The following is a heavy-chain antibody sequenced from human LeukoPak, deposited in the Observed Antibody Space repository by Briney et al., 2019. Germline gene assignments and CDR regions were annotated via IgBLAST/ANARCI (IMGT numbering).Heavy chain of an antibody. CDR1: GFTFSSYS. D-gene: IGHD3-22*01. J-gene: IGHJ4*02. CDR2: ISNSGIST. CDR3: AKDRTRDYYDSSGSGD. V-gene: IGHV3-23*01. Sequence: PGGSLRLSCAASGFTFSSYSMNWVRQAPGKGLEWVSLISNSGISTYYADSVKGRFTISRDNSKNTLYLQMNSLRAEDTAVYYCAKDRTRDYYDSSGSGDWGQGTLVTVSS.